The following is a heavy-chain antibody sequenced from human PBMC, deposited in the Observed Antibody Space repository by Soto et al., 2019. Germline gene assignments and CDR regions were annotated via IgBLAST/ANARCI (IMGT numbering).Heavy chain of an antibody. V-gene: IGHV3-74*01. J-gene: IGHJ5*02. D-gene: IGHD3-10*01. CDR2: INTDGSRT. Sequence: EVQLVESGGGLVQPGGSLRLSCAASGFTFSSYWMHWVRQAPGKGLVWVSRINTDGSRTSYADSVKGRVTISRDNAKNTVYLQMNSLRAEETAVYYCARVKSGSYDWFDPWGQGTLVTVSS. CDR1: GFTFSSYW. CDR3: ARVKSGSYDWFDP.